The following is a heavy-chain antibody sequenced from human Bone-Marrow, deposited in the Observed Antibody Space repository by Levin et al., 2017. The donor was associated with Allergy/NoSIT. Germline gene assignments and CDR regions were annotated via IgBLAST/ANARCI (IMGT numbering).Heavy chain of an antibody. J-gene: IGHJ5*02. CDR1: GGSISSGGYY. D-gene: IGHD4-17*01. Sequence: KSSETLSLTCTVSGGSISSGGYYWSWIRQHPGKGLERIGYMYFSGSTYYNPSLRSRVTISVDTSKNQFSLKLSSVTAADTAVYYCARGYGVPGGWLDPWGQGTLVTVSS. V-gene: IGHV4-31*03. CDR3: ARGYGVPGGWLDP. CDR2: MYFSGST.